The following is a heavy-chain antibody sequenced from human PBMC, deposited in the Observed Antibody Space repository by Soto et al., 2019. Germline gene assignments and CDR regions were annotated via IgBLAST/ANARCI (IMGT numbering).Heavy chain of an antibody. Sequence: QVQLVQSGAEVKKPGSSVKVSCKASGGTFSSYAISWVRQAPGQGLEWMGGIIPSFGTANYAQKFQGRVTITADESPSTAYMELSSLRSEDTAVYYCARSRVLPNHDAFDIWGQGTMVTVSS. CDR2: IIPSFGTA. V-gene: IGHV1-69*01. D-gene: IGHD1-26*01. J-gene: IGHJ3*02. CDR3: ARSRVLPNHDAFDI. CDR1: GGTFSSYA.